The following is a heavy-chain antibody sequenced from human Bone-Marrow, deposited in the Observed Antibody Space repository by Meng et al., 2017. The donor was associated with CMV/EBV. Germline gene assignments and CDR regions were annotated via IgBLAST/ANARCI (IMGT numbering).Heavy chain of an antibody. CDR3: ARKYCSSTSCYGRWFDP. V-gene: IGHV4-34*01. J-gene: IGHJ5*02. D-gene: IGHD2-2*01. CDR1: GGSFSGYY. Sequence: SETLSLTCAVYGGSFSGYYWSWIRQPPGKGLEWIGEINHSGSTNYNPSLKSRVTISVDTSKNQFSLKLSSVTAADTAVYYCARKYCSSTSCYGRWFDPWRQGTLVTVSS. CDR2: INHSGST.